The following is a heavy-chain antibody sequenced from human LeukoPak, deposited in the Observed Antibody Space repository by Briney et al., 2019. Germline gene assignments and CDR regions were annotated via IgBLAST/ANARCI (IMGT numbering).Heavy chain of an antibody. D-gene: IGHD3-10*01. CDR2: ISGSGGST. J-gene: IGHJ5*02. CDR3: AYTQTTSSYYLIDP. CDR1: GFTFSSYD. V-gene: IGHV3-23*01. Sequence: GGSLTLSCAVSGFTFSSYDMSWVRQAPGKGLEWVSAISGSGGSTYYADSVKGRFTISRDNSKNTLYLQMNSLRAEDTAVYYCAYTQTTSSYYLIDPWGQGTLVTVSS.